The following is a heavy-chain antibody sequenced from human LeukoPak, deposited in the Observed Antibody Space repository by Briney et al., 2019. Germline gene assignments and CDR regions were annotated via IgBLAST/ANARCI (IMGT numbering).Heavy chain of an antibody. CDR1: GFTFSSYG. J-gene: IGHJ4*02. CDR2: ISYDGSNK. CDR3: AKDGSGSYYFDY. Sequence: GGSLRLSCAASGFTFSSYGMHWVRQTPGKGLEGVAVISYDGSNKYYADSVKGRFTISRDNSKNTLYLQMNSLRAEDTAVYYCAKDGSGSYYFDYWGQGTLVTVSS. D-gene: IGHD3-10*01. V-gene: IGHV3-30*18.